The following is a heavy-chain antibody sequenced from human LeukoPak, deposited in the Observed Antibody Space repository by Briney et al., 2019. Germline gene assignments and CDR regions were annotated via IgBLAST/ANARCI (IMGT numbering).Heavy chain of an antibody. CDR2: INHSGST. J-gene: IGHJ4*02. V-gene: IGHV4-34*01. Sequence: SETLSLTCAVCGWTFSDYYWSWLRRPPGKGLEGVGEINHSGSTNYNPSIKSRVTISVDTSKTQFSLKLSSVTAADTAVYYCARGLGRWLPVALDYWGQGTLVTVSS. CDR1: GWTFSDYY. D-gene: IGHD5-18*01. CDR3: ARGLGRWLPVALDY.